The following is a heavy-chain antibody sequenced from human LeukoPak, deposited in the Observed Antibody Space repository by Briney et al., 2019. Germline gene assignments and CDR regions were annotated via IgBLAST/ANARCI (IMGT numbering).Heavy chain of an antibody. V-gene: IGHV3-23*01. CDR1: GFTFSTYA. CDR2: LSGSGGRT. D-gene: IGHD6-6*01. J-gene: IGHJ6*03. CDR3: ARDKYSSSGRSMDV. Sequence: GGSLRLSCAASGFTFSTYAMSWVRQAPGRGLAWVSALSGSGGRTYYADSVKGRFTISRDNAKNSLYLQMNSLRAEDTAVYYCARDKYSSSGRSMDVWGKGTTVTVSS.